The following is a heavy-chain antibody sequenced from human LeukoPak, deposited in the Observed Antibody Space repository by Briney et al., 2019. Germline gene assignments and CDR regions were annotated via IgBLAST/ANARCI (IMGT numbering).Heavy chain of an antibody. Sequence: GSLRLSCAASGFTFSSYAMSWIRQPPGKGLEWIGSIYYSGSTYYNPSLKSRVTISVDTSKNLFSLKLSSVTAADTAVYYCARHHCSGGSCYWADAFDIWGQGTMVTVSS. CDR3: ARHHCSGGSCYWADAFDI. CDR1: GFTFSSYA. J-gene: IGHJ3*02. D-gene: IGHD2-15*01. V-gene: IGHV4-39*01. CDR2: IYYSGST.